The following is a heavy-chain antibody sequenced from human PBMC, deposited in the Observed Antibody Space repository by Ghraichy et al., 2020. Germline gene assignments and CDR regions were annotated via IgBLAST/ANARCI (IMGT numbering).Heavy chain of an antibody. Sequence: LSLTCATSGFNLGVYTMNWLRWAPNKGLEWVSSISSDSSRIYYTDSPRGRFTISRDNAMNSMYLQMNSLTVEDTAMYYCVRADGSGSFYYWGQGTQVTVSS. V-gene: IGHV3-21*01. D-gene: IGHD3-10*01. CDR1: GFNLGVYT. CDR3: VRADGSGSFYY. J-gene: IGHJ4*02. CDR2: ISSDSSRI.